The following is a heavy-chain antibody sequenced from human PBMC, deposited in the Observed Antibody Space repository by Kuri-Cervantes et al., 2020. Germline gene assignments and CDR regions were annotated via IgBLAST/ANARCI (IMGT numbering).Heavy chain of an antibody. CDR1: GFTFRNHG. Sequence: GESLKISCAASGFTFRNHGMHWVRLAPGKGLEWVAVISSDGINKYSADPVKGRFSISRDSSKNTLYLQMNSLRAEDTDVYYCARRGIIWNYRSYFDYWGQGTLVTVSS. CDR3: ARRGIIWNYRSYFDY. CDR2: ISSDGINK. D-gene: IGHD1-7*01. J-gene: IGHJ4*02. V-gene: IGHV3-30*06.